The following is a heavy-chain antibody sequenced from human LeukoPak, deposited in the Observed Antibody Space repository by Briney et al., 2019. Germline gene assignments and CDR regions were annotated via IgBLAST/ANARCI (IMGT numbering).Heavy chain of an antibody. CDR2: IKSKTDGGTT. CDR3: TTGWTIFGSFDY. D-gene: IGHD3-3*01. CDR1: GFTFSKAW. Sequence: GGSLRLSCAASGFTFSKAWMSWVRQAPGKGLEWVGRIKSKTDGGTTDYAAPVKGRFTISRDDSKNTLYLQMNSLKTEDTAVYYCTTGWTIFGSFDYWGQGTLVTVSS. J-gene: IGHJ4*02. V-gene: IGHV3-15*01.